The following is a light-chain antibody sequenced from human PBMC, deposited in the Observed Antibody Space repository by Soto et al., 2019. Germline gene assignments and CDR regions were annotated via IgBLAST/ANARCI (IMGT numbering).Light chain of an antibody. Sequence: DIQMSQSPGTLSASVGDGVTITCRASQSISSWLAWYQQKPGKAPKLLIYDASSLQSGVPSRFSGSGSGTDFTLTISSLQPEDFAPYYCQQSSSTPRTFGQGTKVDIK. CDR1: QSISSW. CDR2: DAS. V-gene: IGKV1-39*01. J-gene: IGKJ1*01. CDR3: QQSSSTPRT.